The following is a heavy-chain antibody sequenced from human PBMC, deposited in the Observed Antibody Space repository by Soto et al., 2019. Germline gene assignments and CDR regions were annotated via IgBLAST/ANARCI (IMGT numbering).Heavy chain of an antibody. V-gene: IGHV4-4*07. Sequence: QVQLQESGPGLVKPSETLSLNCTVSGGSISRNYWSWIRQPAGKGLEWIGRIYSTGATNYNPSLKGRVSLSVDTSRNQFSLKLTSVTAADTAIYYCAQTMVARTPFFDHWGQGTPVTVSS. CDR3: AQTMVARTPFFDH. CDR2: IYSTGAT. J-gene: IGHJ4*02. CDR1: GGSISRNY. D-gene: IGHD6-19*01.